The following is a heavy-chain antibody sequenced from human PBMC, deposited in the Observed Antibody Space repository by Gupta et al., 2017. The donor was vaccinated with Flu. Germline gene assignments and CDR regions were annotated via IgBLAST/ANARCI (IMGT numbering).Heavy chain of an antibody. CDR2: IKQDGSEK. J-gene: IGHJ6*02. Sequence: LEWVANIKQDGSEKYYVDSVKGRFTISRDNAKNSLYLQMNSLRAEDMAVYYCARDKKDYDYVWGSYRYTLTHYYYYYGMDVWGQGTTVTVSS. CDR3: ARDKKDYDYVWGSYRYTLTHYYYYYGMDV. V-gene: IGHV3-7*01. D-gene: IGHD3-16*02.